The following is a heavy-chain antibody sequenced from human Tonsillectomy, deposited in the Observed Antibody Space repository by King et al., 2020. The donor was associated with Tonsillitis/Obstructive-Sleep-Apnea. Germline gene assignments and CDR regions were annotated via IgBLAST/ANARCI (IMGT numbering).Heavy chain of an antibody. CDR1: GDSVSSNSAA. Sequence: VQLQQSGPGLVKPSQTLSLTCAISGDSVSSNSAAWNWIRQSPSRGLEWLGRTYYRSKWYNDYAVFVKSRITINPDTSKNQISLQLNSVTPEDTAVYYCARGRRHWNDVDYYYYIDVWGKGTTVTVSS. CDR2: TYYRSKWYN. CDR3: ARGRRHWNDVDYYYYIDV. J-gene: IGHJ6*03. V-gene: IGHV6-1*01. D-gene: IGHD1-1*01.